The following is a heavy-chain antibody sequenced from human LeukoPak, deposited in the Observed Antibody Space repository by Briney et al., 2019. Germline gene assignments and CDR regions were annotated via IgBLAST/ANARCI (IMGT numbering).Heavy chain of an antibody. D-gene: IGHD6-19*01. Sequence: ASVKVSCKVSGYTLTELSMHWVRQAPGKGLEWMGGFDPEDGETIYAQKSQGRVTMAEDTSTDTAYMELSSLRSEDTAVYYCATQSVIAVAGTFDPWGQGTLVTVSS. CDR3: ATQSVIAVAGTFDP. J-gene: IGHJ5*02. CDR1: GYTLTELS. CDR2: FDPEDGET. V-gene: IGHV1-24*01.